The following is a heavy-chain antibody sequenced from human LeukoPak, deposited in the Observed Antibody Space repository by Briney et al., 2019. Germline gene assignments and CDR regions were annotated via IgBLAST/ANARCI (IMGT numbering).Heavy chain of an antibody. CDR3: AKDAPVMTTVTYFDY. V-gene: IGHV1-46*01. CDR2: INPSGGST. Sequence: ASVKVSCKASGYTFTSYYTHWVRQAPGQGLEWMGIINPSGGSTSYAQKFQGRVTMTRDTSTSTVYMELSSLRAEDTAVYYCAKDAPVMTTVTYFDYWGQGTLVTVSS. J-gene: IGHJ4*02. D-gene: IGHD4-17*01. CDR1: GYTFTSYY.